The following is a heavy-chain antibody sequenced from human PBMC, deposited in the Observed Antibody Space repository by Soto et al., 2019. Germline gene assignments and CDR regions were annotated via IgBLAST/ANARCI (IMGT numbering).Heavy chain of an antibody. CDR3: ARVDDYGDYHDY. D-gene: IGHD4-17*01. J-gene: IGHJ4*02. CDR1: GGTFSSYA. V-gene: IGHV1-69*13. Sequence: SVKVSCKASGGTFSSYAISWVRQAPGQGLEWMGGIIPIFGTANYAQKFQGRVTITADESTSTAYMELSSLRSEDTAVYYCARVDDYGDYHDYWGQGTLVTVSS. CDR2: IIPIFGTA.